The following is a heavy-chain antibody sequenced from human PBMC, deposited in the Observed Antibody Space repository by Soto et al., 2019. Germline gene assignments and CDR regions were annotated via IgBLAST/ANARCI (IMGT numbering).Heavy chain of an antibody. J-gene: IGHJ4*02. D-gene: IGHD6-13*01. CDR1: GYTFSNQW. CDR2: THPGNSES. CDR3: ATHTSTGYWDC. Sequence: EEQLVQSEAEVKRTGESLRISCQGSGYTFSNQWIAWVRQRPGKGLEWMGLTHPGNSESRYSPSIQGQVTMSVDKSINTAFLQWSSLKASDSAMYYCATHTSTGYWDCWGQGTLVTVSS. V-gene: IGHV5-51*03.